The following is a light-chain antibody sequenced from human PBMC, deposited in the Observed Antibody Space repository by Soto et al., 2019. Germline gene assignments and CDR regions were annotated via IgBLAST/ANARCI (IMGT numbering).Light chain of an antibody. CDR3: QQYDNSLYT. Sequence: EIVLTQSPGTLSLSPGERATLSCRASQSVSSTYLAWYQQKPGQPPRLLIYAASRRATGIPDRFSGTGSGTDFTLTISRLEPEDFAVYYCQQYDNSLYTFGPGTKLEIK. CDR2: AAS. CDR1: QSVSSTY. V-gene: IGKV3-20*01. J-gene: IGKJ2*01.